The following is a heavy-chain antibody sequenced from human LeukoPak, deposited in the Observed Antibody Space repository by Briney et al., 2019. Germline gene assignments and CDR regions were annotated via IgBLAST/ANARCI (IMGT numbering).Heavy chain of an antibody. CDR1: GFTFSSYG. CDR2: ITGSGTST. CDR3: AKNGDY. J-gene: IGHJ4*02. Sequence: GGSLTLSCAASGFTFSSYGMSWVRQAPGKGLEWVSGITGSGTSTFYADSVKGRSTISRDNSKNTLYLQMNSLRAEDTAVYYCAKNGDYWGQRTLVTVSS. D-gene: IGHD2-8*01. V-gene: IGHV3-23*01.